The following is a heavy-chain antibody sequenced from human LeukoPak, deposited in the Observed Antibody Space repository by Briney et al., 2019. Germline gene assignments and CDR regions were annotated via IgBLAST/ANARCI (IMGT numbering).Heavy chain of an antibody. J-gene: IGHJ4*02. CDR3: ARLRFGGASFDY. V-gene: IGHV3-21*01. CDR1: GFTFSSYS. Sequence: GGSLRLSCAASGFTFSSYSMNWVRQAPGKGLEWVSSISSSSSYIYYADSVKGRFTISRDNAKNSLYLQMNSLRAEDTAVYYCARLRFGGASFDYWGQGALVTVSS. D-gene: IGHD3-16*01. CDR2: ISSSSSYI.